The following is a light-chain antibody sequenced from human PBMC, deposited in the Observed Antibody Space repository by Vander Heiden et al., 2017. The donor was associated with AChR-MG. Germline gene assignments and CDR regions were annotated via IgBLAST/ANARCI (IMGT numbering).Light chain of an antibody. V-gene: IGLV7-46*01. CDR2: DTN. CDR1: TGDVISCHY. Sequence: QAAVTQDPSLTVSPGGTVTLTCGSSTGDVISCHYPYWFQQKPGQAPRTLIYDTNNKHSWTPARFSGSLLGDKAALTLSGAQPEDEAEYYCLLFFGGVRVFGGGTKLTVL. CDR3: LLFFGGVRV. J-gene: IGLJ3*02.